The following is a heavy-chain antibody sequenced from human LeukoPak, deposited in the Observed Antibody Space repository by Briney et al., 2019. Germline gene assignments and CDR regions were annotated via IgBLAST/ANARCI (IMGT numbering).Heavy chain of an antibody. CDR2: ISAYNGNT. V-gene: IGHV1-18*01. J-gene: IGHJ5*02. Sequence: ASVKVSCKASGYIFTDYGITWVRQAPGQGLEWMGWISAYNGNTNYAQKFQGRFTMTIDTSTTTAYMELRSLRFDDTAVYYCARDLAWGYVEQRLGWLDPWGQGALVTVSS. CDR3: ARDLAWGYVEQRLGWLDP. CDR1: GYIFTDYG. D-gene: IGHD1/OR15-1a*01.